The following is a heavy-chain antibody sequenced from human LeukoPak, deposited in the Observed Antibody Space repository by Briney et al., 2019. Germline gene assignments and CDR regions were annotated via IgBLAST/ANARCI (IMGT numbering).Heavy chain of an antibody. CDR3: ARDRGVVVTAKTHLRDLYYYYYYMDV. CDR2: ISAYNGNT. V-gene: IGHV1-18*01. CDR1: GYTFTSYG. D-gene: IGHD2-21*02. J-gene: IGHJ6*03. Sequence: ASVKVSCKASGYTFTSYGISWVRQAPGQGLEWMGWISAYNGNTNYAQKLQGRVTMTTDTSTSTAYMELRSLRSDDTAVYYCARDRGVVVTAKTHLRDLYYYYYYMDVWGKGTTVTVSS.